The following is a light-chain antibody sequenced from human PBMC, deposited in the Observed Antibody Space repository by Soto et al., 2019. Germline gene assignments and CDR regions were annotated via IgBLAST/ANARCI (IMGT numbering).Light chain of an antibody. CDR2: DAS. J-gene: IGKJ1*01. CDR1: PSVSSY. V-gene: IGKV3-11*01. CDR3: QQRSNWPWT. Sequence: EIVLTQSPATLSLSPGERATLSCRASPSVSSYLAWYQQKPGQAPRLLIYDASNRATGIPARFSGSGSGTDFTLTISSLEPEDFAVYYCQQRSNWPWTFGQGTKVDNK.